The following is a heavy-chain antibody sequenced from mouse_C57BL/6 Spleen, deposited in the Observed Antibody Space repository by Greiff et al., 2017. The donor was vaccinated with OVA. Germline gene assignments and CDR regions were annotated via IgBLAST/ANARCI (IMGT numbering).Heavy chain of an antibody. Sequence: VESGGGLVQPGGSLTLSCAASGFTFSDYYMYWVRQTPEKRLEWVAYISNGSGSTYYPDTVKGRFTISRDNAKNTLYLQMSRLKSEDTAMYYCARHGSSYKYFDVWGKGTTVTVSS. CDR2: ISNGSGST. D-gene: IGHD1-1*01. CDR1: GFTFSDYY. CDR3: ARHGSSYKYFDV. V-gene: IGHV5-12*01. J-gene: IGHJ1*03.